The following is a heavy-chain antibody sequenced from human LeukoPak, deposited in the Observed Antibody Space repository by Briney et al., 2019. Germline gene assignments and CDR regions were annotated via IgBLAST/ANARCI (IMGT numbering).Heavy chain of an antibody. CDR3: ARPARHLYYSFDI. Sequence: SETLSLTCTVSGGSISSYYWSWIRQPPGKGLEWIGYIYYSGSTNYNPSLKSRVTISVDTSKNQFSLKLSSVTAADTAVYYCARPARHLYYSFDIWGQGTMVTVSS. V-gene: IGHV4-59*01. D-gene: IGHD3-10*01. CDR1: GGSISSYY. J-gene: IGHJ3*02. CDR2: IYYSGST.